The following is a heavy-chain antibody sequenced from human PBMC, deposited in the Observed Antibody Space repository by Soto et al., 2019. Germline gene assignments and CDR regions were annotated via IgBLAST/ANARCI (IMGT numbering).Heavy chain of an antibody. Sequence: EVPLVESGGGLVQPGGSLKLSCAVSGFTFSGSAMHWVRHASGNGLERVGRIRSNSNSYATAYAASVKGRFTISRDDSKNTAYLQMNSLKTEDTDVYSCTRGYGDYVRDYWGQGSLVPVSS. D-gene: IGHD4-17*01. J-gene: IGHJ4*02. CDR1: GFTFSGSA. V-gene: IGHV3-73*01. CDR3: TRGYGDYVRDY. CDR2: IRSNSNSYAT.